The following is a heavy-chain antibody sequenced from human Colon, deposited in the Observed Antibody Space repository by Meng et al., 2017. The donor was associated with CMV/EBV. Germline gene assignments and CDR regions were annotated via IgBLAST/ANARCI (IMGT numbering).Heavy chain of an antibody. CDR2: LSWDDDK. CDR1: VFSICPCGLV. D-gene: IGHD5-12*01. CDR3: ANRRSRTYSFDY. V-gene: IGHV2-5*02. Sequence: QTNFMSSRPSPFNSTLSLKPSCTYSVFSICPCGLVLSFLLQPPLLALYLLALLSWDDDKRYSISLKSRLTITKDTSKNQVVLTLTNMDPVDTATYYCANRRSRTYSFDYWGQGTLVTVSS. J-gene: IGHJ4*02.